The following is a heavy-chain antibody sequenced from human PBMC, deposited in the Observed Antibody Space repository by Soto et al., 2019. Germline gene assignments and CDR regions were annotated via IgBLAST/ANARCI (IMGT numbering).Heavy chain of an antibody. D-gene: IGHD2-21*02. J-gene: IGHJ4*02. V-gene: IGHV3-15*01. CDR2: IKAKSEGGTT. CDR3: TPGVRQAYCGGDCYSFDY. CDR1: GFNFNKAW. Sequence: GGSLRLSCAVSGFNFNKAWMSWIRQAPGKGLEWVARIKAKSEGGTTDYTAPVKDRFTISRDDSENNLYQQMKSQKTEDTAVYYCTPGVRQAYCGGDCYSFDYWGQGT.